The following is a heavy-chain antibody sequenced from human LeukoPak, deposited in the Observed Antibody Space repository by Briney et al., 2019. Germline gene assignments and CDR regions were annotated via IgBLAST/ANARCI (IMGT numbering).Heavy chain of an antibody. CDR1: GYTFTGYY. CDR3: ARERRAAAGHRNWFDP. Sequence: ASVEVSCKASGYTFTGYYMHWVRQAPGQGLEWMGWINPNSGGTNYAQKFQGRVTMTRDTSISTAYIELSRLRSDDTAVYYCARERRAAAGHRNWFDPWGQGTLVTVSS. J-gene: IGHJ5*02. CDR2: INPNSGGT. V-gene: IGHV1-2*02. D-gene: IGHD6-13*01.